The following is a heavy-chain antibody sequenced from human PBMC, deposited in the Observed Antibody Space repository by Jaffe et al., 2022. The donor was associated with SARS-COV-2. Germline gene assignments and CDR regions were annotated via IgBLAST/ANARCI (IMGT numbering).Heavy chain of an antibody. CDR2: INGGSGNT. Sequence: QVQLVQSGAEVKKPGASAKVSCKASGYTFISYAIHWVRQAPGQRPEWMGWINGGSGNTRYSQNFQGRVTFTRDTSASTAYMELRSLRSEDTALYYCARESNSFDVWGQGTMVTVSS. CDR3: ARESNSFDV. CDR1: GYTFISYA. J-gene: IGHJ3*01. V-gene: IGHV1-3*01.